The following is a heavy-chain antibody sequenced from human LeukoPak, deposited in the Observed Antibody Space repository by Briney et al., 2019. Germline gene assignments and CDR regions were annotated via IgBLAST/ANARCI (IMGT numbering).Heavy chain of an antibody. V-gene: IGHV5-51*01. CDR3: AIHRSHDSSGYYDDAFDI. CDR1: GYSFTSYW. CDR2: IYPGDSDT. D-gene: IGHD3-22*01. J-gene: IGHJ3*02. Sequence: GESLKISCKGSGYSFTSYWIGWVRQMPGKGLEWMGIIYPGDSDTRYSPSFQGQVTISADKSISTAYLQWSSLKASDTAMYYCAIHRSHDSSGYYDDAFDIWGQGTMVTVSS.